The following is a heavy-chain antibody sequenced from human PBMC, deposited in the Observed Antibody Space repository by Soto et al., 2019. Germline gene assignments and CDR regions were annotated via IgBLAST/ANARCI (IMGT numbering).Heavy chain of an antibody. CDR2: ISGSGGST. D-gene: IGHD3-3*01. CDR1: GFTFSSYA. CDR3: AKDLGNVLRFLEWLLLGDYYYGMDV. V-gene: IGHV3-23*01. J-gene: IGHJ6*02. Sequence: GGSLRLSCAASGFTFSSYAMSWVRQAPGKGLEWVSAISGSGGSTYYADSVKGRFTISRDNSKNTLYLQMNSLRAEDTAVYYCAKDLGNVLRFLEWLLLGDYYYGMDVWGQGTTVTVSS.